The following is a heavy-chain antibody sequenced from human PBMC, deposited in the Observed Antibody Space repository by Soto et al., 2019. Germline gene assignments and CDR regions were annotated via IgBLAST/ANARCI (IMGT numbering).Heavy chain of an antibody. D-gene: IGHD4-17*01. V-gene: IGHV3-73*01. CDR1: GFTFSGSA. CDR3: THDYGDYYYYGMDV. J-gene: IGHJ6*02. CDR2: IRSKANSYAT. Sequence: EVPLVESGGGLVQPGGSLKLSCAASGFTFSGSAMHWVRQASGKGLEWVGRIRSKANSYATAYAASVKGRFTISRDDSKNTAYLQMNSLKTEDTAVYYCTHDYGDYYYYGMDVWGQGTTVTVSS.